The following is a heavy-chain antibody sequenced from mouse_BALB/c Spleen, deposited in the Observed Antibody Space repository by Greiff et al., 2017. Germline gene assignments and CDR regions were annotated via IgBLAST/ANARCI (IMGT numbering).Heavy chain of an antibody. J-gene: IGHJ2*01. CDR2: INPYNGDT. V-gene: IGHV1-37*01. D-gene: IGHD1-1*01. CDR3: GLLLSTTVVADY. Sequence: EVQLVESGPELVKPGASVKISCKASGSSFTGYFMNWVKQRHGKSLQWIGRINPYNGDTFYNQKFKGKATLTVDKSSSTAHMELLSLTSEDSAVYYCGLLLSTTVVADYGGQGTTLTVSS. CDR1: GSSFTGYF.